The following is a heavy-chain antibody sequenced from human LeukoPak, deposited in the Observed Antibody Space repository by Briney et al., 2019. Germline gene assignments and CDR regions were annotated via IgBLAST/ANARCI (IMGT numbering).Heavy chain of an antibody. Sequence: GGSLRLSCAASGFTFRSHWMSWVRQAPGKGLEWVANINEDGSEKFYVDSMKGRFSISRDNAENSVSLQVSSLRGEDTAVYYCARESRGYNILTGYYTQLDYWGQGTRVTVSS. CDR2: INEDGSEK. V-gene: IGHV3-7*01. D-gene: IGHD3-9*01. CDR3: ARESRGYNILTGYYTQLDY. CDR1: GFTFRSHW. J-gene: IGHJ4*02.